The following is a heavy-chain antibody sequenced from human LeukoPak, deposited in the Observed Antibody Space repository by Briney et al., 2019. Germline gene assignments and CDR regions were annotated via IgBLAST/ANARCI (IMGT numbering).Heavy chain of an antibody. D-gene: IGHD3-3*01. V-gene: IGHV6-1*01. CDR2: TYYRSKWYN. J-gene: IGHJ4*02. Sequence: SQTLSLTCAISGDSVSSNSAAWNSIRQSPSRGLEWLGRTYYRSKWYNDYAVSVKSRITINPDTSKNQFSLQLNSVTPEDTAVYYCARGDYDFWSGYYTFDYWGQGTLVTVSS. CDR3: ARGDYDFWSGYYTFDY. CDR1: GDSVSSNSAA.